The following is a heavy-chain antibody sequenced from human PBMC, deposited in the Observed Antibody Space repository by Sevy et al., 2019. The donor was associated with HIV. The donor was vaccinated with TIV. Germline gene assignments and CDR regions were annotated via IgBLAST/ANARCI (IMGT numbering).Heavy chain of an antibody. V-gene: IGHV4-38-2*02. CDR3: ARAITMVRGVIITYWFDP. Sequence: SETLSLTCTVSGYSISSGYYWGWIRQPPGKGLEWIGSIYHSGSTYYNPSLKSRVTISVDTSKNQLSLKLSSVTAADTAVYYCARAITMVRGVIITYWFDPWGQGTLVTVSS. D-gene: IGHD3-10*01. CDR2: IYHSGST. CDR1: GYSISSGYY. J-gene: IGHJ5*02.